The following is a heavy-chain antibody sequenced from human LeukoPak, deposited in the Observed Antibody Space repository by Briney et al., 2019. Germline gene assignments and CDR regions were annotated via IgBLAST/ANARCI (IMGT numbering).Heavy chain of an antibody. CDR2: INPNSGGT. CDR1: GYTFTGYY. D-gene: IGHD5-12*01. Sequence: GASVKVSCKASGYTFTGYYMHWVRQAPGQGLEWMGWINPNSGGTNYAQKFQGRVTITRDTSISTAYMELSRLRSDDTAVYYCARGAPTINRHFDYWGQGTLVTVSS. CDR3: ARGAPTINRHFDY. J-gene: IGHJ4*02. V-gene: IGHV1-2*02.